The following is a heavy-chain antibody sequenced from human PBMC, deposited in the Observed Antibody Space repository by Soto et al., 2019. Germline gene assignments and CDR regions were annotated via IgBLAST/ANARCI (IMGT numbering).Heavy chain of an antibody. CDR1: GGTFSSYT. CDR2: IIPILGIA. CDR3: PRDSAHTVPTRRYWYFDL. Sequence: QVQLVQSGAEVKKPGSSVKVSCKASGGTFSSYTISWVRQAPGQGLEWMGRIIPILGIANYAQKFQGRATITADKSTTTAYMELSSLRSEDTAVYYCPRDSAHTVPTRRYWYFDLWGRGTLVTVSS. D-gene: IGHD4-17*01. V-gene: IGHV1-69*08. J-gene: IGHJ2*01.